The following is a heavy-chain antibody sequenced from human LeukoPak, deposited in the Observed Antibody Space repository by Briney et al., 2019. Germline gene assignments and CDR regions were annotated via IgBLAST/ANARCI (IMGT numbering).Heavy chain of an antibody. CDR1: GFTFGSYA. Sequence: GGSLRLSCAASGFTFGSYAMHWVRQAPGKGLEWVAVISYDGSNKYYADSVKGRFTISRDNSKNALYLQMNSLRAEDTAVYYCARDGAYYDFWSGYYTGNLKYRAKGPIDYWGQGTLVTVSS. CDR2: ISYDGSNK. V-gene: IGHV3-30-3*01. D-gene: IGHD3-3*01. CDR3: ARDGAYYDFWSGYYTGNLKYRAKGPIDY. J-gene: IGHJ4*02.